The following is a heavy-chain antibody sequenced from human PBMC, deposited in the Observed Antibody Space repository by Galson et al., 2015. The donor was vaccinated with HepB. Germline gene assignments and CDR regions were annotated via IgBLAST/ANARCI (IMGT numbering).Heavy chain of an antibody. Sequence: SLRLSCAASGFTVSSNYMSWVRQAPGKGLEWVSVIYSGGSTYYADSVKGRFTISRHNSKNTLYLQMNSLRAEDTAVYYCASGDSSGSGQIDYWGQGTLVTVSS. CDR1: GFTVSSNY. D-gene: IGHD3-22*01. CDR3: ASGDSSGSGQIDY. J-gene: IGHJ4*02. V-gene: IGHV3-53*04. CDR2: IYSGGST.